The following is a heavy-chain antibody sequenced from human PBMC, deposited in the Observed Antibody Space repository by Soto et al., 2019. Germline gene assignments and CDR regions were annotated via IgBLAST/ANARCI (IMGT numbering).Heavy chain of an antibody. D-gene: IGHD6-19*01. CDR2: IKSKTDGGTT. CDR3: TTGPADVSVAAPADFDY. V-gene: IGHV3-15*01. Sequence: PGGSLRLSCAASGFTFSNAWMSWVRQAPGKGLEWVGRIKSKTDGGTTDYAAPVKGRFTISRDDSKNTLYLQMNSLKTEDTAVYYCTTGPADVSVAAPADFDYWGQGTLVTVSS. CDR1: GFTFSNAW. J-gene: IGHJ4*02.